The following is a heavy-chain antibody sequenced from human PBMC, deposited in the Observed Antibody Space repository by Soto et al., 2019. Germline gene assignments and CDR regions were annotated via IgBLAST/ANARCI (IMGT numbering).Heavy chain of an antibody. V-gene: IGHV4-34*01. CDR1: GGSFSLYY. CDR3: ARGFRQ. J-gene: IGHJ4*02. Sequence: QVQLQQWGAGLLKPSETLSLTCVVYGGSFSLYYWSWLRQPPGKGLEWIGEINDSGSTNYNPSLXRXXTISFDPTQHQFYLKLRSVTAVATAVQFCARGFRQWGEGTLVTVSS. CDR2: INDSGST.